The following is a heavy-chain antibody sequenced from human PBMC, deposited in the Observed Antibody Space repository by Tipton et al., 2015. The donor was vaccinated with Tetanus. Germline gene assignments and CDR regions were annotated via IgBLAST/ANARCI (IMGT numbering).Heavy chain of an antibody. Sequence: TLSLTCTVSGDSISIHYWSWIRQPPGKGLEWIGYNSYNGRTNYNPFLKNRVTISVDTSKNQFSLKLSSVTAADTAVYYCARHGGELMLYYFDYWGQGTLVTVSS. CDR2: NSYNGRT. CDR1: GDSISIHY. D-gene: IGHD1-26*01. J-gene: IGHJ4*02. CDR3: ARHGGELMLYYFDY. V-gene: IGHV4-59*08.